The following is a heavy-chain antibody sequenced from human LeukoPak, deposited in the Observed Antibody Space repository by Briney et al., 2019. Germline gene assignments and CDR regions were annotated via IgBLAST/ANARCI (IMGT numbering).Heavy chain of an antibody. D-gene: IGHD3-22*01. V-gene: IGHV3-15*01. CDR1: GLIFNNAW. J-gene: IGHJ3*02. CDR2: IKSKIDGGTP. Sequence: GGSHRLSCEVSGLIFNNAWMAWVRQAPGKGPEWVGRIKSKIDGGTPEYAAPVKGRFIMSRDDSKSTLYLQMNSLRSEDTAVYYCTTDQGWGYYNSLDIWGHGTMVTVSS. CDR3: TTDQGWGYYNSLDI.